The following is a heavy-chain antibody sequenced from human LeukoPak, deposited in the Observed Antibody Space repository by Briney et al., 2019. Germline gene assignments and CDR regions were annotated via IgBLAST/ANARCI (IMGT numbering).Heavy chain of an antibody. CDR3: ARFKLPWNYEGVAFDI. Sequence: SETLSLTCTVSGGSIGSYYWSWIRQPPGKGLEWIGYIYYSGSTNYNPSLKSRVTISVDTSKNQFSLKLSSVTAADTAVYYCARFKLPWNYEGVAFDIWGQGTMVTVSS. D-gene: IGHD1-7*01. CDR2: IYYSGST. CDR1: GGSIGSYY. J-gene: IGHJ3*02. V-gene: IGHV4-59*01.